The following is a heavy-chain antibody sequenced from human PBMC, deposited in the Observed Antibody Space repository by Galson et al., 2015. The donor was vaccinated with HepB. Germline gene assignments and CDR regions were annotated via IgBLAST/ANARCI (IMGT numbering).Heavy chain of an antibody. Sequence: SLRLSCAASGFSFNNYDMHWVRQAPVTGLEWVAVIWYDGNYKYYADSVKGRFTISRDNSKNTLYLQMNSLRAEDTAAYYCAREGVGATAFDPWGQGTLVSVSS. J-gene: IGHJ5*02. CDR2: IWYDGNYK. CDR1: GFSFNNYD. CDR3: AREGVGATAFDP. D-gene: IGHD1-26*01. V-gene: IGHV3-33*01.